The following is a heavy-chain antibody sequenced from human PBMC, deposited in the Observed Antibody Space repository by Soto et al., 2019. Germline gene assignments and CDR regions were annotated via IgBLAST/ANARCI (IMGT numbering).Heavy chain of an antibody. CDR2: IFHDGTA. CDR3: ARLVYDTRLNYMYFDF. V-gene: IGHV4-4*02. J-gene: IGHJ4*02. CDR1: GVSISSGNW. D-gene: IGHD3-10*01. Sequence: SETLSLTCAVSGVSISSGNWWTWVRQTPQRGLEYVGEIFHDGTANYYPSFERRVAISVDTSKNQFSLKLTSVTAADTAIYFCARLVYDTRLNYMYFDFWGQGALVTVSS.